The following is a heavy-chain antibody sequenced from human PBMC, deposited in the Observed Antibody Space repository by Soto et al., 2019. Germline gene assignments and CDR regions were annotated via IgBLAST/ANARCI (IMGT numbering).Heavy chain of an antibody. J-gene: IGHJ5*02. D-gene: IGHD6-6*01. CDR3: ARAFSILTNWFDP. CDR2: IYHSGST. Sequence: SETLSLTCAVSGGSISSGGYSWSWIRQPPGKGLEWIGYIYHSGSTYYNPSHKRRVTISVDRSKNQFSLKLSSVTAADTAVYYCARAFSILTNWFDPWGQGTLVTVSS. CDR1: GGSISSGGYS. V-gene: IGHV4-30-2*01.